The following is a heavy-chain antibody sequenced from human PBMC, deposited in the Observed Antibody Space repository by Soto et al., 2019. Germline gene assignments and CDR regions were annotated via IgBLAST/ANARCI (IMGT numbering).Heavy chain of an antibody. Sequence: GGSLRLSCAASGFTFSSYAMSWVRQAPGKGLEWVSAISGSGGSTYYADSVKGRFTISRDNSKNTLYLQMNSLRAEDTAVYYCAKEPARWFGESDYFDYWGQGTLVTVSS. J-gene: IGHJ4*02. CDR2: ISGSGGST. D-gene: IGHD3-10*01. V-gene: IGHV3-23*01. CDR1: GFTFSSYA. CDR3: AKEPARWFGESDYFDY.